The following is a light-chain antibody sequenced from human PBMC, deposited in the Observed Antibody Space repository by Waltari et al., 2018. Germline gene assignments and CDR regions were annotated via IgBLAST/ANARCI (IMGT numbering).Light chain of an antibody. CDR3: QQNVESPAT. V-gene: IGKV3-20*01. Sequence: DIELTQSPCSVSVSLGDRATLSCRASQRLRIYLTWYQQKPGKAPRLLIYPASTWASGIPDRFSASGSGTDFSLTISRLEPEDFAVYYCQQNVESPATFGQGTKVEIK. CDR2: PAS. J-gene: IGKJ1*01. CDR1: QRLRIY.